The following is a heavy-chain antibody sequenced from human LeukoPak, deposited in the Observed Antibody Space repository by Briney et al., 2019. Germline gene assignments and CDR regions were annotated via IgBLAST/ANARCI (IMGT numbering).Heavy chain of an antibody. CDR3: ARSVAASRDY. D-gene: IGHD2-15*01. V-gene: IGHV3-20*04. CDR2: INWNGGST. J-gene: IGHJ4*02. CDR1: GFTFDDYG. Sequence: PGGSLRLSCAASGFTFDDYGMSWVRQAPGKGLDWVSGINWNGGSTGYADSVKGRFTISRDNAKNSLYLQMNSLRAGDTASYYCARSVAASRDYWGQGTLVTVSS.